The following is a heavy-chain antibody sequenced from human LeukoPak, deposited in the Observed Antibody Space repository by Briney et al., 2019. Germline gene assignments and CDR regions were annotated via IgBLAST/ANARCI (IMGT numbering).Heavy chain of an antibody. CDR3: ARHVAAAGNAFDI. V-gene: IGHV5-51*01. Sequence: GESLKISCKGSGYSFTTCWIGWVRQMPGKGLEWMGLIYPGDSDTRYSPSFQGQVTISADKSISTAYLQWSSLKASDTAIYYCARHVAAAGNAFDIWGQGTMVTVSS. CDR2: IYPGDSDT. CDR1: GYSFTTCW. D-gene: IGHD6-13*01. J-gene: IGHJ3*02.